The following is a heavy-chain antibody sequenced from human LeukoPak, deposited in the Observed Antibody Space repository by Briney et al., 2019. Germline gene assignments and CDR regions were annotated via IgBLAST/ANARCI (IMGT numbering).Heavy chain of an antibody. J-gene: IGHJ4*02. CDR1: GFTFSSYW. CDR3: ARDLPDY. V-gene: IGHV3-7*01. Sequence: QPGGSLGLSCAASGFTFSSYWMSWVRQAPGKGLEWVANINQNGSEKYYADSVKGRFTISRDDPKNSLYLQMNSLRAEDTAIYYCARDLPDYWGRGTLVTVSS. CDR2: INQNGSEK.